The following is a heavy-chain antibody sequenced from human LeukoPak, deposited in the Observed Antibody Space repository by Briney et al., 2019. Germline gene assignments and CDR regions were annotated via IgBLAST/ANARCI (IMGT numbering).Heavy chain of an antibody. CDR2: IYTGGNT. V-gene: IGHV3-53*01. CDR1: GFTVDSNY. Sequence: GGSLRLSCAASGFTVDSNYLSWVRLAPGKGLEWVSTIYTGGNTYYAASVKGRFTISRDFSKNTVFLHMNSLRAEDTAMYYCARGDDSGYYDYFDYWGQGALVTVSS. D-gene: IGHD3-22*01. CDR3: ARGDDSGYYDYFDY. J-gene: IGHJ4*02.